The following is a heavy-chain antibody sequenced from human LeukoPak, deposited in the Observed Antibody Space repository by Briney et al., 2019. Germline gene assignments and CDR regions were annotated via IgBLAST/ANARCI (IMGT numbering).Heavy chain of an antibody. V-gene: IGHV3-7*01. D-gene: IGHD3-22*01. Sequence: GGSLRLSCAASGFTVTSNYMSWVRQAPGKGLEWVANIKQDGSEKYYVDSVKGRFTISRDNAKNSLYLQMNSLRAEDTAVYYCAGRDYYDSSGYNYWGQGTLVTVSP. CDR1: GFTVTSNY. CDR2: IKQDGSEK. J-gene: IGHJ4*02. CDR3: AGRDYYDSSGYNY.